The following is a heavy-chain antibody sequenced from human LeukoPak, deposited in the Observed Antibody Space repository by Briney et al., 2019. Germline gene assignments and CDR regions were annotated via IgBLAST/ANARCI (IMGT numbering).Heavy chain of an antibody. J-gene: IGHJ4*02. D-gene: IGHD5-24*01. V-gene: IGHV4-34*01. CDR1: GGSFSGYY. CDR2: INHSGST. CDR3: ARVTFRWLQSMYYFDY. Sequence: PSETLSLTCAVYGGSFSGYYWSWIRQPPGKGLEWIEEINHSGSTNYNPSLKSRVTISVDTSKNQFSLKLSSVTAADTAVYYCARVTFRWLQSMYYFDYWGQGTLVTVSS.